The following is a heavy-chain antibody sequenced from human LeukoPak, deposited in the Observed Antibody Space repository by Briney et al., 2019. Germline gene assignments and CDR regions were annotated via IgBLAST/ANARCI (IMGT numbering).Heavy chain of an antibody. Sequence: GGSLRLSCVASGFTFRSYSMNWVRQAPGKGLEGVSFISSSSTIYYADSVKGRFTISRDNAKNSLYLQMNSLRAEDTAIYYCAKGGGHYYYYDYMDVWGKGTTVTVSS. CDR3: AKGGGHYYYYDYMDV. D-gene: IGHD3-16*01. V-gene: IGHV3-48*01. CDR2: ISSSSTI. CDR1: GFTFRSYS. J-gene: IGHJ6*03.